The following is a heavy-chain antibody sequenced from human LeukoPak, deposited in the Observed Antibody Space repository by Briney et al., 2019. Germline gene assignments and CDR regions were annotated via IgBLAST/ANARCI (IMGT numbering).Heavy chain of an antibody. CDR1: GFTFSSYA. Sequence: GSLRLSCAASGFTFSSYAMHWVRQAPGKGLEWVAVISYDGSNKYYADSVKGRFTISRDNSKNTLYLQMNSLRAEDTAVYYCARELLTYYYDSSGFDYWGQGTLVTVSS. CDR3: ARELLTYYYDSSGFDY. D-gene: IGHD3-22*01. J-gene: IGHJ4*02. V-gene: IGHV3-30-3*01. CDR2: ISYDGSNK.